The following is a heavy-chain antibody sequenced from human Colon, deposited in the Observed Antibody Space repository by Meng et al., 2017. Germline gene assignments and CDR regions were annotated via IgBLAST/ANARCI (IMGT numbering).Heavy chain of an antibody. J-gene: IGHJ4*02. D-gene: IGHD6-13*01. CDR1: GYTFTSYW. CDR2: IYPDDSSI. V-gene: IGHV5-51*01. Sequence: VTLGQSGGEVKGPGGSRRFFCKGSGYTFTSYWIAWVRQMPGKGLEWMGIIYPDDSSIKYSPSFQGQVTVSVDKSVTTAYLQWSSLKASDTAIYYCATSTSGWYSFFDHWGQGTLVTVSS. CDR3: ATSTSGWYSFFDH.